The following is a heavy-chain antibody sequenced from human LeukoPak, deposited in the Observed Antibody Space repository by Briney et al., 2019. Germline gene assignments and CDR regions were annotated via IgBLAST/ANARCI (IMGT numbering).Heavy chain of an antibody. Sequence: GGSLRLSCAASDFTFTSYAMHWVRQAPGKGLDWVAFISYDGGYQHYADSVKGRFTISRDNSKNTLYLQMNSLRAEDTAVYYCAKGGLYDFWSGYYEKEIFDYWGQGTLVTVSS. J-gene: IGHJ4*02. CDR3: AKGGLYDFWSGYYEKEIFDY. CDR1: DFTFTSYA. V-gene: IGHV3-30*14. CDR2: ISYDGGYQ. D-gene: IGHD3-3*01.